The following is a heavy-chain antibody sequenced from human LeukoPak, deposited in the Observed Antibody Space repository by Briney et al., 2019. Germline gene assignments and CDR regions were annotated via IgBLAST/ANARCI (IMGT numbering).Heavy chain of an antibody. CDR3: ARARTYYYDSSGYPYFDY. J-gene: IGHJ4*02. CDR2: IYYSGST. CDR1: GGSISSYY. Sequence: SETLSLTCTVSGGSISSYYWSWIRQPPGKGLEWIGYIYYSGSTNYNPSLKSRVTISVDMSKNQFSLKLSSVTAADTAVYYCARARTYYYDSSGYPYFDYWGQGTLVTVSS. D-gene: IGHD3-22*01. V-gene: IGHV4-59*01.